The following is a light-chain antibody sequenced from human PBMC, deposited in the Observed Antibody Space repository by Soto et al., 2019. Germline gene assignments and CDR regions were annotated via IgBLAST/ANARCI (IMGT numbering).Light chain of an antibody. CDR2: GAS. CDR3: QQYGRPPRAT. V-gene: IGKV3-20*01. J-gene: IGKJ5*01. CDR1: QSVSSN. Sequence: EIVMTQSPATLYVYPGEIVTLSCSASQSVSSNLAWYQQKPGQAPRLLIYGASTRATGIPDRFSGGGSGTDFTLSISKVEPEDFAVYYCQQYGRPPRATFGQGTRLEIK.